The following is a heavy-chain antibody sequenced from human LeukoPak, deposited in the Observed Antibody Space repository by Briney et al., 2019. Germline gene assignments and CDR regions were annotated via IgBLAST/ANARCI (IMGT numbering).Heavy chain of an antibody. V-gene: IGHV3-11*04. CDR3: ARVEMATISHFDY. J-gene: IGHJ4*02. Sequence: PGGSLRLSCAASGFTFSDYYMSWIGQAPGKGLEWVSYISSSGSTIYYADPVKGLFTISRDNAKNSLYLQKNSLRAEDTAVYYCARVEMATISHFDYWGQGTLVTVSS. CDR2: ISSSGSTI. CDR1: GFTFSDYY. D-gene: IGHD5-24*01.